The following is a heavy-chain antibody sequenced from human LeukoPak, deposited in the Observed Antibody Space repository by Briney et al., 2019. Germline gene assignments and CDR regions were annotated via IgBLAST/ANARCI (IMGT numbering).Heavy chain of an antibody. Sequence: GASVKVSCKASGYAFTGYYIHWVQQGPGQGLEWLGWVNPNSGGRNYAQKFQGRVTMTRDTTISTAYMELSSLRSDDTAVYYCARSQWGIASAGLDYWGQGTLVSVSS. V-gene: IGHV1-2*02. CDR2: VNPNSGGR. CDR1: GYAFTGYY. CDR3: ARSQWGIASAGLDY. D-gene: IGHD6-13*01. J-gene: IGHJ4*02.